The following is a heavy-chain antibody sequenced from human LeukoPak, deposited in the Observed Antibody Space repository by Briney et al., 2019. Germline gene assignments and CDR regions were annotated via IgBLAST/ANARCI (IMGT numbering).Heavy chain of an antibody. J-gene: IGHJ5*02. CDR2: INHSGST. D-gene: IGHD2-15*01. CDR3: TRGLRLGYCSGGSCYYWFDP. CDR1: GGSFSGYY. V-gene: IGHV4-34*01. Sequence: SETLSLTCAVYGGSFSGYYWSWIRQPPGKGLEWIGEINHSGSTNYNPSLQSRVTISADTSMNQFSLNLRSVIAADTAVYYCTRGLRLGYCSGGSCYYWFDPWGQGTRVTVSS.